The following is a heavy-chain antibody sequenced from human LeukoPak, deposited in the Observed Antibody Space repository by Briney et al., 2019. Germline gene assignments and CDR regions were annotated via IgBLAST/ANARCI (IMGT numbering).Heavy chain of an antibody. J-gene: IGHJ4*02. Sequence: ASVKVSCRASGYTFTSYAMHWVRQAPGQRLEWMGWINAGNGNTKYSQKFQGRVTITRDTSASTAYMELSSLRSEDTAVYYCARVVPAAIFVFGYWGQGTLVTVSS. V-gene: IGHV1-3*01. CDR1: GYTFTSYA. CDR2: INAGNGNT. CDR3: ARVVPAAIFVFGY. D-gene: IGHD2-2*01.